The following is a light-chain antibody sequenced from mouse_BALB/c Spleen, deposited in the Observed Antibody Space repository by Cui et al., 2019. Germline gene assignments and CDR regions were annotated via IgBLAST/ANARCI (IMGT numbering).Light chain of an antibody. CDR3: QQWSSYPYT. V-gene: IGKV4-55*01. CDR1: SIVSY. CDR2: DTS. Sequence: QIVLTQSPAIMSASPGEKFTMTCSASSIVSYMYWYQQKPGSSPRLLIYDTSNLASGVPVRFSGSGSGTSYSLTISRMEAEDAATYYCQQWSSYPYTFGGGTKLEIK. J-gene: IGKJ2*01.